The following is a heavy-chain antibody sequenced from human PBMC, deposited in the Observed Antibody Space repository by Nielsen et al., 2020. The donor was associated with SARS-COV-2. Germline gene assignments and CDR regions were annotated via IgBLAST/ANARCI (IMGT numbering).Heavy chain of an antibody. V-gene: IGHV1-3*01. Sequence: WVRQAPGQSLEWMGWINAGNGNTKYSQKFQGRVTITRDTSASTAYMELSSLRSEDTAVYYCARDRRTYYYDSSGYYYDYWGQGTLVTVSS. CDR3: ARDRRTYYYDSSGYYYDY. CDR2: INAGNGNT. D-gene: IGHD3-22*01. J-gene: IGHJ4*02.